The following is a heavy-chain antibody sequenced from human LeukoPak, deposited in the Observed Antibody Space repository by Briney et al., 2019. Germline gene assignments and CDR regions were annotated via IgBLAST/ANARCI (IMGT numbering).Heavy chain of an antibody. D-gene: IGHD5-12*01. Sequence: ASVKVSCKASGYTFTSYAMHWVRQAPGQRLEWMGWINAGNGNTKYSQKFQGRVTITRDTSASTAYMELSSLRSEDTAVYYRARGEGGYEPLDYWGQGTLVTVSS. J-gene: IGHJ4*02. V-gene: IGHV1-3*01. CDR1: GYTFTSYA. CDR3: ARGEGGYEPLDY. CDR2: INAGNGNT.